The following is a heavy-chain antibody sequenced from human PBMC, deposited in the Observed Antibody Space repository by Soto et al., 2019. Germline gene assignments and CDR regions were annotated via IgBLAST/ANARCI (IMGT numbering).Heavy chain of an antibody. J-gene: IGHJ6*02. CDR1: GFTFSSYA. CDR2: ISYDGSNK. Sequence: QVQLVESGGGVVQPGRSLRLSCAASGFTFSSYAMHWVRQAPGKGLEWVAVISYDGSNKYYADSVKGRFTISRDNSKNTLYLQMNSLRAEDTAVYYCASGDDILTYYYYGMDVWVQGTTVTVSS. D-gene: IGHD3-9*01. CDR3: ASGDDILTYYYYGMDV. V-gene: IGHV3-30-3*01.